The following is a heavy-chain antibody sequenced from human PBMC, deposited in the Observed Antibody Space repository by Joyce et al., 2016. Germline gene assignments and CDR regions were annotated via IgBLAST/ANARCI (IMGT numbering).Heavy chain of an antibody. D-gene: IGHD4/OR15-4a*01. CDR3: ARDLDYGFDY. CDR2: IRSSTGTI. V-gene: IGHV3-48*01. CDR1: GFTFSSYS. J-gene: IGHJ4*02. Sequence: EVLLEESGGGLAQPGGSLRLSCAASGFTFSSYSMNWVRQAPGKGLEWVSYIRSSTGTIWDADSVRGRFTISSDNARNSLYLQMNSLRAEDTAVYYCARDLDYGFDYWGQGAPVTVSS.